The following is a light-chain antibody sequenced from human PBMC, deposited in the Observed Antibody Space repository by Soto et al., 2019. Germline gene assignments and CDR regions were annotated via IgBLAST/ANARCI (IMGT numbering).Light chain of an antibody. CDR1: EDIRNE. CDR3: LLDYSYPRT. Sequence: AIQVTQSPSSLSASVGDRVTITCRASEDIRNELGWYQQRPGRAPKLLIYAASSLESGVPSRFSGSGSGTDFTLTISVLEPEDFATYYCLLDYSYPRTFGQGTKLE. V-gene: IGKV1-6*02. J-gene: IGKJ2*01. CDR2: AAS.